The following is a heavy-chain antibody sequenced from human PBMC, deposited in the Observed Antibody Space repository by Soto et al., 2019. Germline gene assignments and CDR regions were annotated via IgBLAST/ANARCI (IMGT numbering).Heavy chain of an antibody. CDR3: ARNSGLGQPVDAFDI. V-gene: IGHV3-30*03. J-gene: IGHJ3*02. CDR1: GFTFSSYG. D-gene: IGHD3-9*01. CDR2: ISYDGSNK. Sequence: GGSLRLSCAASGFTFSSYGMHWVRQAPGKGLEWVAVISYDGSNKYYADSVKGRFTISRDNSKNTLYLQMNSLRAEDTAVYYCARNSGLGQPVDAFDIWGQGTMVTVSS.